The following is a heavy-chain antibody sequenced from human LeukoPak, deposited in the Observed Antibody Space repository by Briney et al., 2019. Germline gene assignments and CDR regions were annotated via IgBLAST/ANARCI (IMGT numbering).Heavy chain of an antibody. CDR2: ISTDGSST. D-gene: IGHD6-6*01. Sequence: PGGSLRLSCAASGFTFSSYWMHWVRQAPGKGLVWVSGISTDGSSTNSADSVKGRLTISRDNAKNTLYLQMNSLRAEDTAVYYRVREYSSSSGRAFDIWGQGTMVTVSP. V-gene: IGHV3-74*01. CDR3: VREYSSSSGRAFDI. CDR1: GFTFSSYW. J-gene: IGHJ3*02.